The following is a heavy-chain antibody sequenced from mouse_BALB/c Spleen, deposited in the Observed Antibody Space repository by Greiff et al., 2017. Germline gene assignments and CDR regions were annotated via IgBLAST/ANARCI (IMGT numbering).Heavy chain of an antibody. V-gene: IGHV1-87*01. CDR2: IYPGDGDT. Sequence: QVQLQQSGAELARPGASVKLSCKASGYTFTSYWMQWVKQRPGQGLEWIGAIYPGDGDTRYTQKFKGKATLTADKSSSTAYMQLSSLASEDSAVYYCARGYYGSRAMDYWGQGTSVTVSS. D-gene: IGHD1-1*01. CDR1: GYTFTSYW. J-gene: IGHJ4*01. CDR3: ARGYYGSRAMDY.